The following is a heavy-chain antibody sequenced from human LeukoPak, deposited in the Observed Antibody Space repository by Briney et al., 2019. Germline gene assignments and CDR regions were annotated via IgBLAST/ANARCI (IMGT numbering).Heavy chain of an antibody. Sequence: GGSLRLSCAASGFTFSTYAMSWVRQAPGKGLEWVSIIGGSGDSTFYADSVKGRFTISRDNLKNTLYLQMNSLRAEDTAIYYCANSKYFVDWGQGTLVTVSS. D-gene: IGHD3-9*01. J-gene: IGHJ4*02. CDR1: GFTFSTYA. V-gene: IGHV3-23*01. CDR2: IGGSGDST. CDR3: ANSKYFVD.